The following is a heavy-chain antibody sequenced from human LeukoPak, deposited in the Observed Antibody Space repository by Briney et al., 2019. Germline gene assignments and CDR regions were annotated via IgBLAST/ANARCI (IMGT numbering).Heavy chain of an antibody. J-gene: IGHJ4*02. Sequence: SETLSLTCAVYGGSFSGYYWSWIRQPPGKGLEWIGEINHSGSTNYDPSLKSRVTISVDTSRNQFSLKLSSVTAADTAVYYCANYDYWGQGTLVTVSS. CDR2: INHSGST. CDR1: GGSFSGYY. V-gene: IGHV4-34*01. CDR3: ANYDY.